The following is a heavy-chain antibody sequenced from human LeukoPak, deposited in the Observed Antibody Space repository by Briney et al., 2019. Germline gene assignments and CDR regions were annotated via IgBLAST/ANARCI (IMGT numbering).Heavy chain of an antibody. D-gene: IGHD1-14*01. J-gene: IGHJ4*02. CDR3: AGMRITTPTVRTLDY. V-gene: IGHV4-59*01. Sequence: PSETLSLTCTVSGGSMSTYYWTWIRQPPGRGLEWIGFIYYTGSTNYNPSLKSRVTISVDTSKNQFSLKLSSVTAADTAVYYCAGMRITTPTVRTLDYWGQGTLVTVSS. CDR2: IYYTGST. CDR1: GGSMSTYY.